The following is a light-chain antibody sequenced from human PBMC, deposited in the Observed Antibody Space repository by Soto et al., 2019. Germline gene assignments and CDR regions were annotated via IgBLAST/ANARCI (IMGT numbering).Light chain of an antibody. J-gene: IGLJ2*01. Sequence: QSVLTQSPSASASLGASVKLTCTLSSGHSSYAIAWHQQQPEKGPRYLMKLNSDGSHSKGDGIPDRCSGSSSGAERYLTISSLQSEDEADYYCQTWGTGPVVFGGGTKVTVL. CDR3: QTWGTGPVV. CDR2: LNSDGSH. CDR1: SGHSSYA. V-gene: IGLV4-69*01.